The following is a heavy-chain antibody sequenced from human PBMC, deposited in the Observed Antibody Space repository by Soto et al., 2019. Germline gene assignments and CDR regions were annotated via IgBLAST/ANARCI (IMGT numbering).Heavy chain of an antibody. V-gene: IGHV3-30-3*01. Sequence: QVQLVESGGGVVQPGRSLRLSCAASGFTFSSYAMHWVRQATGKGLEWVAVISYDGSNKYYADSVKGRFTISRDNSKNTLYLQLNSLRAEDTTVYYCARSPYSYGSDSLSYWGQGTLVTVSS. D-gene: IGHD5-18*01. CDR3: ARSPYSYGSDSLSY. CDR2: ISYDGSNK. CDR1: GFTFSSYA. J-gene: IGHJ4*02.